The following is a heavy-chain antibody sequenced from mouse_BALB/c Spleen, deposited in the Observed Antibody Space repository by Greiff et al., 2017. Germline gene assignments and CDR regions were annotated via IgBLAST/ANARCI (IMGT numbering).Heavy chain of an antibody. CDR3: TRLRDYYGSSYGFAY. D-gene: IGHD1-1*01. J-gene: IGHJ3*01. Sequence: QVQLQQPGAELVKPGASVKMSCKASGYTFTSYWMHWVKQRPGQGLEWIGVIDPSDSYTSYNQKFKGKATLTVDTSSSTAYMQLSSLTSEDSAVYYCTRLRDYYGSSYGFAYWGQGTLVTVSA. CDR2: IDPSDSYT. V-gene: IGHV1S127*01. CDR1: GYTFTSYW.